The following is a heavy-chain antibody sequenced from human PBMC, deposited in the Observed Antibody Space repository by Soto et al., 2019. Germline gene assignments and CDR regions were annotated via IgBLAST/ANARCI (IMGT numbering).Heavy chain of an antibody. V-gene: IGHV3-23*01. J-gene: IGHJ6*02. Sequence: GGSLRLSCAASGFTFSSYAMSWVRQAPGKGLEWVSAISGSGGSTYYADSVKGRFTISRDNSKNTLYLQMNSLRAEDTAVYYCAKEAPRITMVRGVLSYYYGMDAWGQGTTVTVSS. CDR1: GFTFSSYA. CDR2: ISGSGGST. D-gene: IGHD3-10*01. CDR3: AKEAPRITMVRGVLSYYYGMDA.